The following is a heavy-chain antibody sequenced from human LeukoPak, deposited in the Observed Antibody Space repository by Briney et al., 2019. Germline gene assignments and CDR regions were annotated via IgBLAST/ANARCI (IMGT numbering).Heavy chain of an antibody. CDR1: GGSFSGYY. CDR2: IYYSGST. J-gene: IGHJ6*03. D-gene: IGHD3-10*01. V-gene: IGHV4-34*01. Sequence: PSETLSLTCAVYGGSFSGYYWGWIRQPPGKGLEWIGSIYYSGSTYYNPSLKSRVTISVDTSKNQFSLKLSSVTAVDTAVYYCARGSFTMVRGEVERSYMDVWGKGTTVTVSS. CDR3: ARGSFTMVRGEVERSYMDV.